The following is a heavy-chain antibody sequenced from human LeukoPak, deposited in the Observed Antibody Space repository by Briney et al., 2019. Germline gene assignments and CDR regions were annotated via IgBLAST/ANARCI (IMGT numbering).Heavy chain of an antibody. V-gene: IGHV3-48*03. J-gene: IGHJ6*04. CDR1: GFTFSSYE. Sequence: PGGSLRLSCAASGFTFSSYEMNWVRQAPGKGLEWVSYISSSGSTIYYADSVKCRFTISRDNAKNSLYLQMNSLRAEDTAVYYCAELGITMIGGVWGKGTTVTISS. CDR3: AELGITMIGGV. D-gene: IGHD3-10*02. CDR2: ISSSGSTI.